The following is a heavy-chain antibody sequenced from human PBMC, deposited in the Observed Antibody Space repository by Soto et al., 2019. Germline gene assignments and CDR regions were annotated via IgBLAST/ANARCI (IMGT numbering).Heavy chain of an antibody. V-gene: IGHV1-69*08. J-gene: IGHJ6*03. Sequence: QVQLVQSGAEVKKPGSSVKVSCKASGGTFSSYTISWVRQAPGQGLEWMGRIIPILGIANYAQKFQGRVTITADKSTSTAYMELSSLRSEDTAVYYCAREGDCSSTRCYGGHYYYYMDVWGKGTTVTVSS. CDR2: IIPILGIA. CDR1: GGTFSSYT. D-gene: IGHD2-2*01. CDR3: AREGDCSSTRCYGGHYYYYMDV.